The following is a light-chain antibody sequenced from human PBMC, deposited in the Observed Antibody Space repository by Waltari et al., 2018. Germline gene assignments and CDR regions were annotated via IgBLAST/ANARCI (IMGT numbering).Light chain of an antibody. V-gene: IGLV3-1*01. Sequence: SYELTQPPSVSVSPAQTASITCSGDNSGAKYACWYQQKPGQSPVLVIYQDSKRPSGIPERFSGSNSGNTATLTISGTQAMDEADYYCQAWDSSTAVFGGGTKLTVL. J-gene: IGLJ2*01. CDR3: QAWDSSTAV. CDR2: QDS. CDR1: NSGAKY.